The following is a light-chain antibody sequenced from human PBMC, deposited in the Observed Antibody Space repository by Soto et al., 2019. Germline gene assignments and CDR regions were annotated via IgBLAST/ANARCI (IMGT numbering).Light chain of an antibody. CDR2: RNN. Sequence: QSVLPKPPSASGTPGQRVTISCSGSSSNIGSNYVYWYQQLPGTAPKLLIYRNNQRPSGVPDRFSGSKSGTSASLAISGLRSEDEADYYCAAWDDSLSALYVFGTGTKVTVL. CDR1: SSNIGSNY. J-gene: IGLJ1*01. CDR3: AAWDDSLSALYV. V-gene: IGLV1-47*01.